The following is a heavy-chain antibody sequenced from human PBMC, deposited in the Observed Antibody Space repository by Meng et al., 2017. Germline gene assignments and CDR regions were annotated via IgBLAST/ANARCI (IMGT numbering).Heavy chain of an antibody. CDR2: MNPNSGNT. CDR1: GYTFTSYD. Sequence: HVQLVQSGSEVKKPGASVKVFCKASGYTFTSYDINWVRQDTGQGLEWMGWMNPNSGNTGYAQKFQGRVTMTRNTSISTAYMDLCRLRSEDTAVYYCASGYGDYYFDYWGQGTLVTVSS. V-gene: IGHV1-8*01. CDR3: ASGYGDYYFDY. J-gene: IGHJ4*02. D-gene: IGHD4-17*01.